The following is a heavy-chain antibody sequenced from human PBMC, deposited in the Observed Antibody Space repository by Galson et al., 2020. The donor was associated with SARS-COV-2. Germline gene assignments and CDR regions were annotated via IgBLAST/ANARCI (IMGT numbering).Heavy chain of an antibody. D-gene: IGHD1-26*01. CDR1: GFTFSRYG. V-gene: IGHV3-33*01. Sequence: GGSLRLSCATSGFTFSRYGMHWVRQAPGKGLEWVADSWYDGSNTFYADSVKGRFTISRDNSKNTLYLQMNSLRVEDTAVYYCARDRHVGVTIFEYWGQGTLVTVSS. CDR3: ARDRHVGVTIFEY. J-gene: IGHJ4*02. CDR2: SWYDGSNT.